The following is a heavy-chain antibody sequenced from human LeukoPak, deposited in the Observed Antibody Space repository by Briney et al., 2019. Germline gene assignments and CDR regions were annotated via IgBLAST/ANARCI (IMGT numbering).Heavy chain of an antibody. D-gene: IGHD5-12*01. J-gene: IGHJ4*02. V-gene: IGHV1-46*01. Sequence: ASVKVSCDASGYTFGNYHKHWVRQAPGQGLECMGIINPTDGSTNYAQRFQGRVTMTRDTSTSTVYMELSSLTFDDTAVYYCAMRGWYSGDDPLFDYWGQGTLVTVSS. CDR1: GYTFGNYH. CDR2: INPTDGST. CDR3: AMRGWYSGDDPLFDY.